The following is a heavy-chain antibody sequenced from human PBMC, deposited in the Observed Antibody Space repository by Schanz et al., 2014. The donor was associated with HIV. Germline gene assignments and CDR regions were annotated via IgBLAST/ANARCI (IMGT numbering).Heavy chain of an antibody. CDR2: LWHDGTNK. CDR1: GFTFSSYG. Sequence: QVQLVESGGGVVQPGRSLRLSCAASGFTFSSYGMHWVRQAPGKGLEWVAVLWHDGTNKYYVDSVKDRFTISRDNSRNTLYLQMNGLRADDTAVYYCARTSRIVIPDRDPRLSYLYGMDVWGQGTTVTVSS. V-gene: IGHV3-33*01. D-gene: IGHD1-26*01. J-gene: IGHJ6*02. CDR3: ARTSRIVIPDRDPRLSYLYGMDV.